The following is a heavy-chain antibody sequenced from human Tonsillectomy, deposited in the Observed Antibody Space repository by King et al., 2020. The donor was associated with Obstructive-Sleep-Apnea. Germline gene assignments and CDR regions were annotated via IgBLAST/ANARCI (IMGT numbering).Heavy chain of an antibody. CDR3: ARHAGGCSYPLVF. V-gene: IGHV4-59*01. Sequence: QLQESGPGLVEPSETLSLTCTVSGASISGSYWSWIRQSPGKGLEWIGNIKNSGTTKYNASLKSRVSISLDTSKNHFSLNLSSVTPADTAVHYCARHAGGCSYPLVFWGQGILVTVSS. CDR1: GASISGSY. CDR2: IKNSGTT. J-gene: IGHJ4*02. D-gene: IGHD4/OR15-4a*01.